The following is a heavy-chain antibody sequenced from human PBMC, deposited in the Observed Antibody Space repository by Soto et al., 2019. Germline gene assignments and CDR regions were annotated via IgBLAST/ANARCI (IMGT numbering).Heavy chain of an antibody. V-gene: IGHV3-15*07. CDR2: IKSTGDGGTT. CDR1: GFTFRSTW. J-gene: IGHJ4*02. Sequence: EVQLVESGGGLVKPGGSLRLACAASGFTFRSTWMNWVRQAPGKGLEWVGRIKSTGDGGTTDYVAPGKGRFSISRDDSKDTLYPQMNSLKAEDTPVYFCSTDPPKLLGPFDYWGQGTVVAVSS. CDR3: STDPPKLLGPFDY. D-gene: IGHD3-10*01.